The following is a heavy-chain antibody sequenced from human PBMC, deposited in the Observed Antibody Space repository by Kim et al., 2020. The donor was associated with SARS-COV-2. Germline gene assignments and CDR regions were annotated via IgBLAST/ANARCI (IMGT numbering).Heavy chain of an antibody. J-gene: IGHJ4*02. D-gene: IGHD3-9*01. Sequence: LKRRVTLSVDPSKNQFSLKLSSVTAADTAVYYCARHGYDILTGYYHFFDYWGQGTLVTVSS. CDR3: ARHGYDILTGYYHFFDY. V-gene: IGHV4-59*08.